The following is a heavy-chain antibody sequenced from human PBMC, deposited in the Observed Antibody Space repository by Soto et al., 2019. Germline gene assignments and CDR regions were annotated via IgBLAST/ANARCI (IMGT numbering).Heavy chain of an antibody. V-gene: IGHV3-23*01. CDR2: VSGGGGSK. CDR3: AKDSSGYSYDHNAFDI. D-gene: IGHD5-18*01. J-gene: IGHJ3*02. Sequence: EVQLLESGGGLVQPGGSLRLSCAASGLTFSSYAMNWVRQAPGKGLEWVSGVSGGGGSKYYADSVKGRLTISRDHSKNTLYLQMNSLRAEDTAVYYCAKDSSGYSYDHNAFDIWGQGTMVTVSS. CDR1: GLTFSSYA.